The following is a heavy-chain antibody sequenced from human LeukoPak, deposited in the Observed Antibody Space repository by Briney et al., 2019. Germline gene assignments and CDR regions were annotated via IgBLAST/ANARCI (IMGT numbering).Heavy chain of an antibody. CDR1: GFTFGTYA. Sequence: GGSLRLSCAASGFTFGTYAMIWVRQAPGKGLEWVSAIGDSGASTYYADSVKGRFTISGDNSKNTLYLQMNSLRAEDLAIYYCARLRDSSSDYWGQGTLVTVSS. CDR3: ARLRDSSSDY. CDR2: IGDSGAST. V-gene: IGHV3-23*01. D-gene: IGHD6-6*01. J-gene: IGHJ4*02.